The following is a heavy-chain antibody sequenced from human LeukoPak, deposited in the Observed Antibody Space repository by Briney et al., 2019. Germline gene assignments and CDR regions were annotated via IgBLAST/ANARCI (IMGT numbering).Heavy chain of an antibody. CDR3: ARYSYDSSGYFPLNFDY. V-gene: IGHV4-39*01. CDR1: GGSISSGDYY. Sequence: SETLSLTCTVSGGSISSGDYYWGWIRQPPGKGLEWIGSIYYSGSTYYNPSLKSRVTISVDTSKNQFSLELSSVTAADTAVYYCARYSYDSSGYFPLNFDYWGQGTLVTVSS. J-gene: IGHJ4*02. CDR2: IYYSGST. D-gene: IGHD3-22*01.